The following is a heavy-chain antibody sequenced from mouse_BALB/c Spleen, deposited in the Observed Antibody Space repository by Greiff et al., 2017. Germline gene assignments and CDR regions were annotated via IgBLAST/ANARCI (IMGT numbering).Heavy chain of an antibody. V-gene: IGHV1S22*01. CDR2: IYPGSGST. Sequence: LQQPGSELVRPGASVKLSCKASGYTFTSYWMHWVKQRPGQGLEWIGNIYPGSGSTNYDEKLKSKATLTVDTSSSTAYMQLSSLTSEDSAVYYSTREGGLPRYFDVWGAGTTVTVSA. J-gene: IGHJ1*01. CDR1: GYTFTSYW. D-gene: IGHD2-2*01. CDR3: TREGGLPRYFDV.